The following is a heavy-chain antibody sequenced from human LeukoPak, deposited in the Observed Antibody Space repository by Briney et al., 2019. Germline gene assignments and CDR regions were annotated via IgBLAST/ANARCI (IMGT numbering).Heavy chain of an antibody. V-gene: IGHV4-34*01. CDR1: GGSFSGYY. CDR2: INHSGST. D-gene: IGHD2-2*01. J-gene: IGHJ5*02. Sequence: SETLSLTCAVYGGSFSGYYWSWIRQPPGKGLEWIGEINHSGSTNYNPSLKSRVTISVDMSKTQFSLKLSSVTAADTAVYYCAIAPGYQLLDNWFDPWGQGTLVTVSS. CDR3: AIAPGYQLLDNWFDP.